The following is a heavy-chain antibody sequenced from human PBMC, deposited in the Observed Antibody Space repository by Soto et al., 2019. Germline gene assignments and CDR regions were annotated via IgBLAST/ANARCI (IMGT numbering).Heavy chain of an antibody. CDR2: IIPSFGTA. J-gene: IGHJ6*02. CDR1: GGTFSSYA. V-gene: IGHV1-69*06. CDR3: ARDGYYDSSGYHSWSMDV. Sequence: SSVKVSCKASGGTFSSYAISWVRQAPAQGLEWMGGIIPSFGTANYAQKFQGRVTITADKSTSTDYMAMSSLRSEERAVYYCARDGYYDSSGYHSWSMDVWGQGTTVTVSS. D-gene: IGHD3-22*01.